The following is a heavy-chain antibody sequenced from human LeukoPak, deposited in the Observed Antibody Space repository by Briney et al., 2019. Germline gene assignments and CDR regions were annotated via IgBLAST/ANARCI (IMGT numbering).Heavy chain of an antibody. V-gene: IGHV1-8*03. CDR3: ARNLPYSSSWYYYYYYMDV. D-gene: IGHD6-13*01. CDR1: GYTLTSYD. CDR2: MNPNSGNT. Sequence: GASVKVSCKASGYTLTSYDINWVRQATGQGGEWMGWMNPNSGNTGYAQKFQGRVTITRNTSISTAYMELSSLRSEDTAVYYCARNLPYSSSWYYYYYYMDVWGKGTTVTVS. J-gene: IGHJ6*03.